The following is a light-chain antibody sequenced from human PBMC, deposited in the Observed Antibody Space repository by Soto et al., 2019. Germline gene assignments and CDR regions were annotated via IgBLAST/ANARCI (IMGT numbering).Light chain of an antibody. Sequence: EIVLTQSPGTLSLSPGERATLSCRASQTVYNDYLAWYQQKHGQPPRLLISGASKRATGIPDRFSGSGSGTDFSLTISRLGPEDSAVYYCQQYGSSQWTFGQGTKVEIK. J-gene: IGKJ1*01. CDR1: QTVYNDY. V-gene: IGKV3-20*01. CDR2: GAS. CDR3: QQYGSSQWT.